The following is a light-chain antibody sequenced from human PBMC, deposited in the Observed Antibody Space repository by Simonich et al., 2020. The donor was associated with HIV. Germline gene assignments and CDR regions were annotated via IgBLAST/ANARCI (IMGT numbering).Light chain of an antibody. J-gene: IGKJ4*01. V-gene: IGKV4-1*01. Sequence: DIVMTQSPDSLAVSLGERATINCKSSQSVLYSSNNKNYLAWYQQKPGQPPKLLIYWASPRESGVPDRFSGSGSGTDFTLTIRSLQAEDVAVYYCQQYYSTLTFGGGTKVEIK. CDR2: WAS. CDR1: QSVLYSSNNKNY. CDR3: QQYYSTLT.